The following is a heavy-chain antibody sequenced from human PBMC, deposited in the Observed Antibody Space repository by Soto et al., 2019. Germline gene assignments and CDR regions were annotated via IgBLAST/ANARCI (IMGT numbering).Heavy chain of an antibody. V-gene: IGHV4-34*01. Sequence: KTXETLYLTCTIDGGSFSGYYWSWIRQPPGKGLDWIGEINHSGSTNYSPSLKRRVSISVDTSKDKFSLNLSSVTAADTAVYYCASGKTRTARPSLRYYYYGLDVWGQGTTVTVSS. CDR3: ASGKTRTARPSLRYYYYGLDV. J-gene: IGHJ6*02. CDR1: GGSFSGYY. D-gene: IGHD6-6*01. CDR2: INHSGST.